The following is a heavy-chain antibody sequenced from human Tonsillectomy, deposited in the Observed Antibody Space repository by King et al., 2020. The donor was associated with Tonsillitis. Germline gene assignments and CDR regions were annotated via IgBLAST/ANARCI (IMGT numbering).Heavy chain of an antibody. J-gene: IGHJ6*03. CDR2: IKQDGSEK. D-gene: IGHD2-21*01. V-gene: IGHV3-7*04. Sequence: VQLVESGGCFVQPGGSLRLSCAASGFTFSDYWMTWVRQAPGRGLERVATIKQDGSEKYYVDSVKGRFTISRDNAKNSLYLQMNSLRAGDTAVYYCARGIDMDVWGKGTTVTVSS. CDR1: GFTFSDYW. CDR3: ARGIDMDV.